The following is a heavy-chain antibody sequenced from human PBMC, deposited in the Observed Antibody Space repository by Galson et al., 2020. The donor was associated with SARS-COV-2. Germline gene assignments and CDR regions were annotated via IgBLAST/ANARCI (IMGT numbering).Heavy chain of an antibody. CDR2: IVPLLNTP. Sequence: SVKVSCKASGGSFHGYALSWVRQAPGQGLEWVAGIVPLLNTPASAQKFQGRVTISADESTNTAYMELTSLRSEDTAVYYCAKRRIITLVEMASDAFDVWGQGTMVTVSS. CDR1: GGSFHGYA. V-gene: IGHV1-69*13. CDR3: AKRRIITLVEMASDAFDV. J-gene: IGHJ3*01. D-gene: IGHD1-20*01.